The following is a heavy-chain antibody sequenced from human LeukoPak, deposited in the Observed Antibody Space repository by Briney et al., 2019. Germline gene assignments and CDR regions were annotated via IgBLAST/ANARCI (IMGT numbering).Heavy chain of an antibody. J-gene: IGHJ4*02. CDR3: ARGSDYYDSSV. D-gene: IGHD3-22*01. V-gene: IGHV3-21*01. CDR2: ISSSSSYI. Sequence: GGSLRLSCAASGFTFSSYSMNWVRQAPGKGLEWVSSISSSSSYIYYVDSVKGRFTISRDNAKNSLYLQMNSLRAEDTAVYYCARGSDYYDSSVWGQGTLVTVSS. CDR1: GFTFSSYS.